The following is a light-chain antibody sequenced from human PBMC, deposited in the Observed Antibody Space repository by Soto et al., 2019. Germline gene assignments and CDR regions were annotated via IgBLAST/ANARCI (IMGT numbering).Light chain of an antibody. CDR1: QSVSDY. Sequence: IVLTQSPATLSVSPGERATLSCRASQSVSDYLAWYQQKPGQAPRLLIYDALYRPPCIPGGFSAGWSGTDFTLTTNSLEPEDFALYYCQPHGSFGQGTRLEIK. CDR3: QPHGS. V-gene: IGKV3-11*01. CDR2: DAL. J-gene: IGKJ5*01.